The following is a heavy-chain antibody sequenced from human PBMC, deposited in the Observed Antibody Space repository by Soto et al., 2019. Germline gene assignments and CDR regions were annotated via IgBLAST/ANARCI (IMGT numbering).Heavy chain of an antibody. Sequence: SETLSLTFTVYSGSFSGDYWSWIRQPPGRGLEWIGYIYHSGSTNYNPSLKSRVTMSLDTSNNRFSLRLTSVTAADTAVYYCARDPLRTNHYDTYTYSYGFDVWGRGTTVT. CDR2: IYHSGST. CDR1: SGSFSGDY. D-gene: IGHD3-22*01. V-gene: IGHV4-59*01. CDR3: ARDPLRTNHYDTYTYSYGFDV. J-gene: IGHJ6*02.